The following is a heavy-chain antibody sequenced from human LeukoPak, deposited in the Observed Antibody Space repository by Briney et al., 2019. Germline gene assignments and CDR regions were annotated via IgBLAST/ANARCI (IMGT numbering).Heavy chain of an antibody. CDR1: GFTFSSYA. J-gene: IGHJ4*02. D-gene: IGHD6-13*01. CDR3: ATYSSTWYFDY. CDR2: INGIGGST. V-gene: IGHV3-23*01. Sequence: SGGPLRLSCAASGFTFSSYAMSWVRQGPRKGLEWVAGINGIGGSTYYADSVKGRFTISRDNSDNILYLQMNSLRAEDTALYYCATYSSTWYFDYWGQGTLVTVSS.